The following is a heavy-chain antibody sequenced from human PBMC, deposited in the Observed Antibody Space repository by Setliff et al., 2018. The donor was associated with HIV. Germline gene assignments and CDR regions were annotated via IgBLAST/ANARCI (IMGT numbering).Heavy chain of an antibody. CDR1: GIIFSDYT. CDR2: ISHDGNKK. D-gene: IGHD1-26*01. Sequence: GGSLRLSCAVSGIIFSDYTMHWVRQAPGKGLEWVAVISHDGNKKYYADSVKGRFTISRDNSKNTLFLQMNSLRSADTGTYYCARVDVLLAYATNPRVGALDPWGQGTLVTVSS. J-gene: IGHJ5*02. CDR3: ARVDVLLAYATNPRVGALDP. V-gene: IGHV3-30*04.